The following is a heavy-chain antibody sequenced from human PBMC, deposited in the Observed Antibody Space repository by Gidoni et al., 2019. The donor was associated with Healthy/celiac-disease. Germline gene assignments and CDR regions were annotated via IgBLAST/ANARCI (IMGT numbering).Heavy chain of an antibody. V-gene: IGHV3-23*04. Sequence: EVQLVESGGGLVQPGGSLSLSCAASGFTFSSYALSWVRQAPGKGLEWVSAIRGSGGSTYYADSVKGRFTISRDNSKNTLYLQMNSLRAEDTAVYYCAKVPLVGIVGATTGDPYFDYWGQGTLVTVSS. CDR2: IRGSGGST. CDR3: AKVPLVGIVGATTGDPYFDY. D-gene: IGHD1-26*01. CDR1: GFTFSSYA. J-gene: IGHJ4*02.